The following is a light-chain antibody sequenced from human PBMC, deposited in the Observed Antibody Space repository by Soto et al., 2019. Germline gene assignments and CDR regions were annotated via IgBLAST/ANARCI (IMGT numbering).Light chain of an antibody. CDR3: SSYTSSSTPVV. Sequence: QSVLTQPASVSGSPGQSITISCTGTSSDVGGYNYVSWYQQHPGKAPKLMIYDVSNRPSGVSNRFSRSKSGNTASLTISGLQAEDEADYYCSSYTSSSTPVVFGGGTQLTVL. J-gene: IGLJ2*01. CDR2: DVS. CDR1: SSDVGGYNY. V-gene: IGLV2-14*01.